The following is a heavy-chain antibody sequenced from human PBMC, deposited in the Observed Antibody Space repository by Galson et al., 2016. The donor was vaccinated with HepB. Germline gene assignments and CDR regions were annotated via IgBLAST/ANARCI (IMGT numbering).Heavy chain of an antibody. CDR3: ARGRTQAAFDY. CDR2: IYPDDSDT. Sequence: QSGAEVKKPGESLKISCVTSGFTFTTYWIGWVRQTPGKGLEWLGNIYPDDSDTRYSPSFEGHVIMSADKATNTVYLQWSRLEASDTAMYYCARGRTQAAFDYWGQGTLVTVSS. V-gene: IGHV5-51*03. CDR1: GFTFTTYW. J-gene: IGHJ4*02. D-gene: IGHD2-15*01.